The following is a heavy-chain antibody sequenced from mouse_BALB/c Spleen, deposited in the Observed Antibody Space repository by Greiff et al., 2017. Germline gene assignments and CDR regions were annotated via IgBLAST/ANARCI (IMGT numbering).Heavy chain of an antibody. Sequence: EVQLQQSGPELVKPGASVKISCKASGYSFTGYYMHWVKQSHVKSLEWIGRINPYNGATSYNQNFKDKASLTVDKSSSTAYMELHSLTSEDSAVYYCARGDHYYGSSYPLAYWGQGTLVTVSA. CDR1: GYSFTGYY. V-gene: IGHV1-31*01. J-gene: IGHJ3*01. D-gene: IGHD1-1*01. CDR2: INPYNGAT. CDR3: ARGDHYYGSSYPLAY.